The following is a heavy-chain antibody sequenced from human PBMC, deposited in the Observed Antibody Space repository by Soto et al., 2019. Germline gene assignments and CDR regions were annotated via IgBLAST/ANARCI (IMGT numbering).Heavy chain of an antibody. Sequence: EVQLVESGGGLVQPGGSLRLSCAASGFTFSSYWMHWVRQAPGKGLVWVSLIKSGGSSTSYADSVKGRFTISGENAKNRLDPQMNRLRDEDTAVYYCASDYHYIADVWGKGTTVTVSS. CDR2: IKSGGSST. CDR3: ASDYHYIADV. CDR1: GFTFSSYW. V-gene: IGHV3-74*01. J-gene: IGHJ6*04. D-gene: IGHD4-4*01.